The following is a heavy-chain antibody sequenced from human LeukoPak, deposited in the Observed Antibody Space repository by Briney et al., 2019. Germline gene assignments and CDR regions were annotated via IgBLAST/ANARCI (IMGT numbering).Heavy chain of an antibody. CDR3: ARVCTSCYARHFDL. CDR1: GYTFTVCY. V-gene: IGHV1-2*02. J-gene: IGHJ2*01. D-gene: IGHD2-2*01. CDR2: INATSGGT. Sequence: GASVTVSCKSSGYTFTVCYRHWVRQAPGQGLEWMGWINATSGGTHYARKFQGRVTMTRDTSISTAYMELSRLRSDDTAVYYCARVCTSCYARHFDLWGRGTLVTVSS.